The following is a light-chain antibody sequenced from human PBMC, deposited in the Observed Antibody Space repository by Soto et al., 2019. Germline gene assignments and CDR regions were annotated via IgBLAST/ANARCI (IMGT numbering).Light chain of an antibody. CDR1: QSISMW. CDR3: QQYNSYSGYT. J-gene: IGKJ2*01. CDR2: DAS. Sequence: DIQMTQSPSTLSASVGDRVTITCRASQSISMWLAWYQQKPGKAPKFLIYDASNLESGVPSRFSGSGSGTEFTLTISSLQPDDFATYYCQQYNSYSGYTFGQGTKLEIK. V-gene: IGKV1-5*01.